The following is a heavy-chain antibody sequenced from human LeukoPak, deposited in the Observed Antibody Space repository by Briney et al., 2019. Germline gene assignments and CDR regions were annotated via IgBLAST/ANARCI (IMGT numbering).Heavy chain of an antibody. CDR3: AHTGKDYSGSGSYYRVDY. J-gene: IGHJ4*02. D-gene: IGHD3-10*01. V-gene: IGHV2-5*02. Sequence: ESGPTLVNPTQTLTLTCTFSGFSLSTSGVGVGWIRQPPGKALEWLALIYWDDDKRYSPSLKSRLTITKDTSKNQVVLTMTNMDPVDTATYYCAHTGKDYSGSGSYYRVDYWGQGTLVTVSS. CDR2: IYWDDDK. CDR1: GFSLSTSGVG.